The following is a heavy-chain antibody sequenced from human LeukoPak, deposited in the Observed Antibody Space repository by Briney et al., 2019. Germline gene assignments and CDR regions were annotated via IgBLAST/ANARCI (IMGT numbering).Heavy chain of an antibody. Sequence: GGSLRLSCAASGFSFSSYSLNWVRQAPGKGLEWVSAISDNAYYRYYTDSVKGRFTVSRDSATSSLYLQMNSLRAEDTAVYYCARIVGSGSPRPKSHGMDVWGQGTTVIVSS. CDR2: ISDNAYYR. CDR3: ARIVGSGSPRPKSHGMDV. D-gene: IGHD3-10*01. CDR1: GFSFSSYS. V-gene: IGHV3-21*01. J-gene: IGHJ6*02.